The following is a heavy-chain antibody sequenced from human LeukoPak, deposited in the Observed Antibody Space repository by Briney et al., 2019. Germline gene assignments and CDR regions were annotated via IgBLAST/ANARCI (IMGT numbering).Heavy chain of an antibody. CDR1: GFSFSHYA. D-gene: IGHD3-10*01. CDR2: ISSNGGST. J-gene: IGHJ4*02. V-gene: IGHV3-64*01. Sequence: GGSLRLSCAASGFSFSHYAMHWVRQAPGKGLEHVSAISSNGGSTYYANSMKGRFTISRDNSKNTLYLQMGSLRAEDMAVYYCASDRLGGSGSYSDYWGQGTLVTVSS. CDR3: ASDRLGGSGSYSDY.